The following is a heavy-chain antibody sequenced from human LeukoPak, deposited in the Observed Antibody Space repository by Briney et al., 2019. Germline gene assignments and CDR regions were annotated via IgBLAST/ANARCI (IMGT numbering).Heavy chain of an antibody. CDR2: IYTSGST. J-gene: IGHJ5*02. D-gene: IGHD3-3*01. CDR1: GGSISSYY. V-gene: IGHV4-4*07. CDR3: ARYLYDFWSGHTPTNWFDP. Sequence: SETLSLTCTVSGGSISSYYWSWIRPPAGKGLEWIGRIYTSGSTNYNPSLKSRVTMSVDTSKNQFSLKLSSVTAADTAVYYCARYLYDFWSGHTPTNWFDPWGQGTLVTVSS.